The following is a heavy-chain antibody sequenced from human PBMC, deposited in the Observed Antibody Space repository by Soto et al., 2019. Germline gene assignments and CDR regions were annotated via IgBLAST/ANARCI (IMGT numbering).Heavy chain of an antibody. Sequence: GGSLRLSCAASGFTFSNAWMNWVRQAPGKGLEWVGRIKSKTDGGTTDYAAPVKGRFTISRDDSKNTLYLQMNSLKTEDTAVYYCTTAQWATYYYGSGSYYAVGMGVWGQGTTVTVSS. D-gene: IGHD3-10*01. CDR2: IKSKTDGGTT. CDR1: GFTFSNAW. J-gene: IGHJ6*02. CDR3: TTAQWATYYYGSGSYYAVGMGV. V-gene: IGHV3-15*07.